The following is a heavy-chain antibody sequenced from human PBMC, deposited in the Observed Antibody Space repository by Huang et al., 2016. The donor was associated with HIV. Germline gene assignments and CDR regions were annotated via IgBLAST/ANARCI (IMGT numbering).Heavy chain of an antibody. D-gene: IGHD3-16*01. CDR3: AREIMISFGGPFDS. V-gene: IGHV4-34*01. Sequence: QVQLEQWGAGLLKPSETLSLTCAVYGGSFSGYFWNWIRQSPGKGLEWIGQINHGGVTDYKPSLKSRATISVNTSKNQFSLKLTSVTAADTAIYYCAREIMISFGGPFDSWGHGNLVTVSS. CDR2: INHGGVT. J-gene: IGHJ5*01. CDR1: GGSFSGYF.